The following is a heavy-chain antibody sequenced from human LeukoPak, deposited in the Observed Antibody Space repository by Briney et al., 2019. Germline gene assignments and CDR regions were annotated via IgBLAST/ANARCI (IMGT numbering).Heavy chain of an antibody. D-gene: IGHD5-24*01. CDR2: IIPIVGTA. CDR1: GGTFSRYA. CDR3: ARDHEVATIRYFDY. V-gene: IGHV1-69*01. J-gene: IGHJ4*02. Sequence: GASVNVSCKASGGTFSRYAISWGRQAPGQGLEWMGGIIPIVGTATYAQKFQGRVTITADESTSTAYMELSRLRSEDTAFYYCARDHEVATIRYFDYWGQGTPVTVSS.